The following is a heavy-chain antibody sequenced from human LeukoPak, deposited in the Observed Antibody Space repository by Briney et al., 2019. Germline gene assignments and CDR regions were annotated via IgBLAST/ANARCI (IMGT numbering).Heavy chain of an antibody. Sequence: ASVKVSCKASGYTFTSYGISWVRQAPGQGLEWMGWISAYNGNTNYAQKLQGRVTMTTDTSTSTAYMELRSLRSDDTAVYYCARGLPRATVVTGFDYWGQGTLVTVSS. CDR2: ISAYNGNT. V-gene: IGHV1-18*01. D-gene: IGHD4-23*01. CDR1: GYTFTSYG. CDR3: ARGLPRATVVTGFDY. J-gene: IGHJ4*02.